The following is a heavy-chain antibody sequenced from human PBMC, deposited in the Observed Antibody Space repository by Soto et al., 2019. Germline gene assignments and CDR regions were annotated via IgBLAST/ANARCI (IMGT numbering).Heavy chain of an antibody. D-gene: IGHD6-19*01. V-gene: IGHV3-48*02. CDR1: GFTFSSYS. CDR2: ISSSSSTI. CDR3: ARDLPSSGWYLQISAFDI. Sequence: GGSLRLSCAASGFTFSSYSMNWVRQAPGKGLEWVSYISSSSSTIYYADSVKGRFTISRDNAKNSLYLQMNSLRDEDTAVYYCARDLPSSGWYLQISAFDIWGQGTMVTVSS. J-gene: IGHJ3*02.